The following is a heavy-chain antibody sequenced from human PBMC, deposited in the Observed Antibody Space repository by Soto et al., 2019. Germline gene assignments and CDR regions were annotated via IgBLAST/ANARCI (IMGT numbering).Heavy chain of an antibody. D-gene: IGHD2-15*01. CDR2: ISGSGGST. V-gene: IGHV3-23*01. J-gene: IGHJ3*02. CDR1: GFTFSSYA. CDR3: AKVAPPGKYCSGGSCYQNAFDI. Sequence: EVQLLESGGGLVQPGGSLRLSCAASGFTFSSYAMSWVRQAPGKGLEWVSAISGSGGSTYYADSVKGRFTISRDNSKNTLYLQMTSLRAEDTAVYYCAKVAPPGKYCSGGSCYQNAFDIWGQGTMVTVSS.